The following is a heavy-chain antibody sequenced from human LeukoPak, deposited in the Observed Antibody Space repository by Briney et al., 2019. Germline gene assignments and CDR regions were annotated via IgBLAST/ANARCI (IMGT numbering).Heavy chain of an antibody. D-gene: IGHD6-6*01. V-gene: IGHV4-34*01. J-gene: IGHJ6*03. CDR3: ARGSYSSSHYYYYMDV. Sequence: SETLSLTCAVYGGSFSGYYWSWIRQPPGKGLEWIGEINHSGSTNYNPSLKSRVTILVDTSKNQFSLKLSSVTAADTAVYYCARGSYSSSHYYYYMDVWGKGTTVTVSS. CDR1: GGSFSGYY. CDR2: INHSGST.